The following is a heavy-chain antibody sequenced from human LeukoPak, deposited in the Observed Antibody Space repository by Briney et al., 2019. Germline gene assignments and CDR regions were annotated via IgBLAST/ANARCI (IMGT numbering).Heavy chain of an antibody. J-gene: IGHJ3*02. CDR2: ISSDSYYI. CDR1: GFTFSSYS. CDR3: ARVGYYDSSGYYGEDAFDI. Sequence: GGSLRLSCAASGFTFSSYSMNWVRQAPGKGLEWVSSISSDSYYIYYADSVRGRFTISRDNAKNSLYLQMNSLRAEDTAVYYCARVGYYDSSGYYGEDAFDIWGQGTMVTVSS. V-gene: IGHV3-21*01. D-gene: IGHD3-22*01.